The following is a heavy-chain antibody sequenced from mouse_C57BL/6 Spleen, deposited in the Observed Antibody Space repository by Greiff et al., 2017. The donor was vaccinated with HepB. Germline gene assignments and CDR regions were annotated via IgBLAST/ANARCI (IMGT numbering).Heavy chain of an antibody. CDR2: INPSSGYT. CDR1: GYTFTSYW. Sequence: QVHVKQSGAELAKPGASVKLSCKASGYTFTSYWMHWVKQRPGQGLEWIGYINPSSGYTKYNQKFKDKATLTADKSSSTAYMQLSSLTYEDSAVYYCARSRPTVVATPFAYWGQGTLVTVSA. J-gene: IGHJ3*01. D-gene: IGHD1-1*01. CDR3: ARSRPTVVATPFAY. V-gene: IGHV1-7*01.